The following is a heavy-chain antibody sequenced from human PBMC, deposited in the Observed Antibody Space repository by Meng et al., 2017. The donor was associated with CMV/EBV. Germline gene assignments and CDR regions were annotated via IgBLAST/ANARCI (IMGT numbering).Heavy chain of an antibody. V-gene: IGHV4-34*01. CDR3: ARGGIAAAGPFDY. CDR1: GGSFSGYY. J-gene: IGHJ4*02. D-gene: IGHD6-13*01. CDR2: INHSGST. Sequence: QVKLQQWGAGRLKPSETLSLTCAVYGGSFSGYYWSWIRQPPGKGLEWIGEINHSGSTNYNPSLKSRVTISVDTSKNQFSLKLSSVTAADTAVYYCARGGIAAAGPFDYWGQGTLVTVSS.